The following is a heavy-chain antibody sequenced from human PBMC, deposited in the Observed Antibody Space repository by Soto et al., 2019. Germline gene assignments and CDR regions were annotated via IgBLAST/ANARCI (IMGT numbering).Heavy chain of an antibody. CDR2: INHSGTT. J-gene: IGHJ3*02. CDR1: GGSFSYY. D-gene: IGHD2-2*01. V-gene: IGHV4-34*01. CDR3: ARYCSSNACPGGVFDI. Sequence: PSETLCLTCAVYGGSFSYYGSWIRQPPGKGLQWIGEINHSGTTNYNPSLKSRVTISVDTSKNQFSLKLSSVTAADTAMYYCARYCSSNACPGGVFDIWGQGTMVTVSS.